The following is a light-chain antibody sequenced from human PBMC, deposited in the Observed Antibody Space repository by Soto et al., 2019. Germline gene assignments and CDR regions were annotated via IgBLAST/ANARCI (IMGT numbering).Light chain of an antibody. Sequence: QSVLTQPPSVSGAPGQRVTISCTGSSSNIGAGYDVHWYQQLPGTAPKLLIYGNSNRPSGVPDRFSGSKSGTSASLAITGLQAEYEADYYCQSYDSSLSALYVFGPGTKLTVL. V-gene: IGLV1-40*01. CDR2: GNS. J-gene: IGLJ1*01. CDR1: SSNIGAGYD. CDR3: QSYDSSLSALYV.